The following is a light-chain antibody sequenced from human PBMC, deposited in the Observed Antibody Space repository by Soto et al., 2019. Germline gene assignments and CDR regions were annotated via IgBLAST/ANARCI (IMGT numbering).Light chain of an antibody. CDR1: QSVSSY. V-gene: IGKV3-11*01. CDR2: DAS. CDR3: QQRSYWSHT. J-gene: IGKJ2*01. Sequence: EIVSTQSPATLSLSPGERATLSCRASQSVSSYLAWYQQKPGQAPRLLIYDASKRATGIPARFSGSGSGTDFTLSISSLEPESSAVYCCQQRSYWSHTFGQHTKLEI.